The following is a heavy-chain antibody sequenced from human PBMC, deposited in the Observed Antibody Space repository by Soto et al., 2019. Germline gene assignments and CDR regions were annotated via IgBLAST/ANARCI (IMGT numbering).Heavy chain of an antibody. CDR1: GGSISSGGYS. D-gene: IGHD3-22*01. CDR2: IYHSGST. CDR3: ARTMVYYDSSGYYPYYFDY. J-gene: IGHJ4*02. Sequence: NPSETLSLTCAVSGGSISSGGYSWSWIRQPPGKGLEWIGYIYHSGSTYYNPSLKSRVTISVDRSKNQFSLKLSSVTAADTAVYYCARTMVYYDSSGYYPYYFDYWGQGTLVTVSS. V-gene: IGHV4-30-2*01.